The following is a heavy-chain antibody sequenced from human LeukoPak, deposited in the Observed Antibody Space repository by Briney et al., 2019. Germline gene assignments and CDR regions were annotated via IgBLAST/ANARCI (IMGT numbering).Heavy chain of an antibody. V-gene: IGHV1-2*02. Sequence: GASVKLSCKASGYTFTVYYIHWVRQAPGQGPGRMGGMNRNSGGTNYAQKFQGRVTMTRDTSIGTAYMELCRLRSDDTAVYYRARGGRTYCGGHCYWGYYYYMDVWGKGTTVTVSS. CDR1: GYTFTVYY. CDR2: MNRNSGGT. D-gene: IGHD2-21*01. J-gene: IGHJ6*03. CDR3: ARGGRTYCGGHCYWGYYYYMDV.